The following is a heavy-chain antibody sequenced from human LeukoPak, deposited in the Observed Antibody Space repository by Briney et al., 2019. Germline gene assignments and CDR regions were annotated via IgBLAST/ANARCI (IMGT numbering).Heavy chain of an antibody. CDR2: ITWNSGSI. V-gene: IGHV3-9*01. Sequence: LTGGSLRLSCAASGFIFHNYAMHWVRRAPGKGLEWVSGITWNSGSIGYAGSVKGRFTISRNNAKNSLYLQMNSLRPEDTALYYCTRGPGYFDHWGQGTLVTVSS. CDR1: GFIFHNYA. CDR3: TRGPGYFDH. J-gene: IGHJ4*02.